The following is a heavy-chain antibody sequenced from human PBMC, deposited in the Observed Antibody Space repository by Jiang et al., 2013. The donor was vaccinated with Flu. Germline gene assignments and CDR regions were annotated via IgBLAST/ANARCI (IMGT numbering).Heavy chain of an antibody. Sequence: VQLVESGAEVKKPGASVKVSCKASGYTFTDYYIHWVRQAPGQGLEWMGWINPYNGGTKYAQNFQGRVTMTGDTSISTDYMELSNLRSDDTAVYFCAMGLNSQGGGHWGQGTLVTVSS. CDR1: GYTFTDYY. V-gene: IGHV1-2*02. J-gene: IGHJ4*02. D-gene: IGHD1-1*01. CDR3: AMGLNSQGGGH. CDR2: INPYNGGT.